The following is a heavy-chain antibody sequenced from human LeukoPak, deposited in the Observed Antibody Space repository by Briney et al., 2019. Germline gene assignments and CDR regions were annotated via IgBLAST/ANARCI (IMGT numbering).Heavy chain of an antibody. D-gene: IGHD4-23*01. CDR1: CGSFFGSH. Sequence: SETLSLTCAVSCGSFFGSHWNWIRQSPEKGREWIGEINHSGGTNTNPALNSRVTISVDTSKSQFYLNRTSVTAADTAVYYCARDPTTVVTLPYYFDFWGQGTLVTVSA. CDR3: ARDPTTVVTLPYYFDF. V-gene: IGHV4-34*01. J-gene: IGHJ4*02. CDR2: INHSGGT.